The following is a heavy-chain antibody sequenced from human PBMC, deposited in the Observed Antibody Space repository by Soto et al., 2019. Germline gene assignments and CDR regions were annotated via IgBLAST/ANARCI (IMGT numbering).Heavy chain of an antibody. V-gene: IGHV3-23*01. CDR1: GFILSRHA. Sequence: EVLLLQSGGGLAQPGESLTLSCATSGFILSRHAMSWVRQAPGKGLDWVSVIGYRTTDTYYADSVKGRFTISRDESKNTVYLQMNNLRVEDTAVYCGAKDRGGGWVIDYWGQGTLVTVSS. J-gene: IGHJ4*02. CDR2: IGYRTTDT. CDR3: AKDRGGGWVIDY. D-gene: IGHD6-19*01.